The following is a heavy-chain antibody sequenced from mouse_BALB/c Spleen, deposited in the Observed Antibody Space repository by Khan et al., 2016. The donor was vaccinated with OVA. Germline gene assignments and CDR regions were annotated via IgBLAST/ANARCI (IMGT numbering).Heavy chain of an antibody. CDR3: ARSPYYGNYFDY. CDR2: INPYNGDT. CDR1: GYSFTGYF. J-gene: IGHJ2*01. Sequence: VQLKQSGPELVKPGASVKISCKASGYSFTGYFMNWVMQSHGKSLEWIGRINPYNGDTFYNQKFKGKATLTVDKSSSTAHMELRSLASEDSAVYYCARSPYYGNYFDYWGQGTTRTVSS. V-gene: IGHV1-20*02. D-gene: IGHD2-10*01.